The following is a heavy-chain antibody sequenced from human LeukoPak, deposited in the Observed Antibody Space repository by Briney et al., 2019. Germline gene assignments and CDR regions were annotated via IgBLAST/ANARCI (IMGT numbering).Heavy chain of an antibody. J-gene: IGHJ4*02. CDR1: GFTFSSYV. Sequence: PGRSLRLSCAASGFTFSSYVMHWVRQAPGKGLEWVAVISYDGSNKYYADSVKGRFTISRDNSKNTLYLQMNSLRAEDTAVYYCAREETVTPSFDYWGQGTLVTVSS. CDR3: AREETVTPSFDY. D-gene: IGHD4-4*01. V-gene: IGHV3-30-3*01. CDR2: ISYDGSNK.